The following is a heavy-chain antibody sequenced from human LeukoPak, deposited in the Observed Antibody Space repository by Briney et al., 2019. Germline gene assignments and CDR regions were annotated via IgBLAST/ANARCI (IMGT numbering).Heavy chain of an antibody. D-gene: IGHD5-12*01. J-gene: IGHJ1*01. CDR3: ARLPTDSGYDYMYFYH. CDR1: GYSFPSYW. CDR2: IDPSDSYT. V-gene: IGHV5-10-1*01. Sequence: GESLRISCKGSGYSFPSYWISWVRQVPGKGLEWMGRIDPSDSYTSYSPSFQGHVTMSADESISTAYLQWSSLQASDTAMYYCARLPTDSGYDYMYFYHWGQGTLVTVSS.